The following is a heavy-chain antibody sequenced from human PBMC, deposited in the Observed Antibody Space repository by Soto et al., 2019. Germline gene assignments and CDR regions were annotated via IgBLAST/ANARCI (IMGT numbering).Heavy chain of an antibody. V-gene: IGHV3-23*01. J-gene: IGHJ4*02. CDR1: GFTFSRYA. CDR2: ISGSGGST. CDR3: AKDPTQYAAYIFDY. Sequence: GGSLRLCCAASGFTFSRYAMSGGRHAPGKGLEWVSAISGSGGSTYYADSVKGRFTISRDNSKNTLYLQMNSLRAEDTAVYYCAKDPTQYAAYIFDYSGPAPLVTVSS. D-gene: IGHD4-4*01.